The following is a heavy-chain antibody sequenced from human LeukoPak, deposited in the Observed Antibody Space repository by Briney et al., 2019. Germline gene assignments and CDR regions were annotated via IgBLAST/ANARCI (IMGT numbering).Heavy chain of an antibody. CDR3: ARVCSSTSCYFY. CDR2: IYHSGST. CDR1: GYSISSGYY. V-gene: IGHV4-38-2*02. Sequence: SETLSLTCTVSGYSISSGYYWGWIRQPPGKGLEWIGSIYHSGSTYYNPSLKSRVTISVDTSKNQFSLKLSSMTAADTAVYYCARVCSSTSCYFYWGQGTLVTVSS. J-gene: IGHJ4*02. D-gene: IGHD2-2*01.